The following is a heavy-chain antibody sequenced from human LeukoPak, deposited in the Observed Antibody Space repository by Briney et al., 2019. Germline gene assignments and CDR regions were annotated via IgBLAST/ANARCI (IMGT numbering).Heavy chain of an antibody. CDR3: ARDVHKVYGDYADY. CDR2: ISYDGSNK. CDR1: GSTFSSYA. J-gene: IGHJ4*02. D-gene: IGHD4-17*01. V-gene: IGHV3-30*04. Sequence: GGSLRLSCAASGSTFSSYAMHWVRQAPGKGLEWVAVISYDGSNKYYADSVKGRFTISRDNSKNTLYLQMNSLRAEDTAVYYCARDVHKVYGDYADYWGQGTLVTVSS.